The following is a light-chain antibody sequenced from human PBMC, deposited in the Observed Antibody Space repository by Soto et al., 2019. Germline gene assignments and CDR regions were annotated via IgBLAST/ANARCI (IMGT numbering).Light chain of an antibody. CDR1: QSINTW. Sequence: DIQMTQSPSTLSSSVGDRVTITCRASQSINTWLAWYQQKPGTAPKLLIYEASTLESGVPSRFSGSRSGTEFTLTVSSLQPDDFATYYCQQYNSYSWTFGQGTKVDIK. J-gene: IGKJ1*01. CDR3: QQYNSYSWT. CDR2: EAS. V-gene: IGKV1-5*03.